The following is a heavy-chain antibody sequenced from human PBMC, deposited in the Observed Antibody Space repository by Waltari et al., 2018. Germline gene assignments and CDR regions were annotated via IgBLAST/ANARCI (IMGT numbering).Heavy chain of an antibody. CDR1: GYSISSGYY. Sequence: QLQLQESGPGLVKPSETLSLTCTVSGYSISSGYYWGWIRQPPGKGLEWIGSIYHSGGTNLHPSLQNRGTLSGDPSKNLFSPKLNSCTAADTAVYFLVTSPGTVTSGFHHFYLDGRGKGTKVTV. CDR3: VTSPGTVTSGFHHFYLDG. V-gene: IGHV4-38-2*02. CDR2: IYHSGGT. J-gene: IGHJ6*03. D-gene: IGHD4-17*01.